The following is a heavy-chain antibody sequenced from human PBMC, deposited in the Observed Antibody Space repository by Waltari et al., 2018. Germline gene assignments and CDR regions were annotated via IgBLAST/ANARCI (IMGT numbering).Heavy chain of an antibody. CDR1: GGTFSSYA. D-gene: IGHD2-2*02. V-gene: IGHV1-69*13. J-gene: IGHJ6*02. Sequence: QVQLVQSGAEVKKPGSSVKVSCKASGGTFSSYAISWVRQAPGQGLEWMGGIIPIFGTANYAQKFQGRVTITADESTSAAYMELSSLRSEDTAVYYCARVGPSWSTYYYYYGMDVWGQGTTVTVSS. CDR3: ARVGPSWSTYYYYYGMDV. CDR2: IIPIFGTA.